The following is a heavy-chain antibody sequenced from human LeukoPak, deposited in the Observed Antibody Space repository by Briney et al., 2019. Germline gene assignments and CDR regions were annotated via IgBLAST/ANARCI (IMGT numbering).Heavy chain of an antibody. J-gene: IGHJ4*02. V-gene: IGHV4-59*01. CDR1: GGSISSYY. D-gene: IGHD5-18*01. Sequence: PSETLSLTCTVSGGSISSYYWSWIRQPPGKGLEWIGYIYYSGSTNYNPSLKSRVTISVDTSKNQFSLKLSSVTAADTAVYYCASVDTAMVIDYWGQETLVTVSS. CDR2: IYYSGST. CDR3: ASVDTAMVIDY.